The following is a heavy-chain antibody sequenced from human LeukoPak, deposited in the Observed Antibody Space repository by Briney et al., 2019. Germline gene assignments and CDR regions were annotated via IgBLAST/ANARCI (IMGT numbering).Heavy chain of an antibody. J-gene: IGHJ3*02. D-gene: IGHD1-1*01. V-gene: IGHV4-34*01. Sequence: PETLSLTCGVHGGSFSGDYWSWVRQPPGKGLEWIGEINHSGSASYNPSLKSRVTIPVDTSKIQFSLKLSSVTATDTAVYYCARMRDNWNVCVFDIWGQGTMVTVSS. CDR3: ARMRDNWNVCVFDI. CDR1: GGSFSGDY. CDR2: INHSGSA.